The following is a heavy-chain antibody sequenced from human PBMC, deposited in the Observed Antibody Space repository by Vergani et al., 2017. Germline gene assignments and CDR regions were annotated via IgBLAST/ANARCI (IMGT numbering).Heavy chain of an antibody. Sequence: EVQLVESGGGLVQPGRSLRLSCAASGFTFDDYAMHWVRQAPGKGLEWVSGISWNSGSIGYADSVKGRFTISRDNAKNSLYLQMNSLRAEDTAVYYCAKLGMADYWGQGTLVTVSS. CDR2: ISWNSGSI. J-gene: IGHJ4*02. CDR3: AKLGMADY. CDR1: GFTFDDYA. D-gene: IGHD3-16*01. V-gene: IGHV3-9*01.